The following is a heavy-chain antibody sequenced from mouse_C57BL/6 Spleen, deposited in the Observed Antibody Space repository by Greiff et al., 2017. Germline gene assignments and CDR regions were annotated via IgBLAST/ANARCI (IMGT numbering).Heavy chain of an antibody. CDR1: GYTFTSYT. CDR2: INPSSGYT. CDR3: ARGWSYAMDY. J-gene: IGHJ4*01. Sequence: QVQLQQSGAELARPGASVKMSCKASGYTFTSYTMHWVKQRPGQGLEWIGYINPSSGYTKYNQKFKDKAPLTADKSSSTAYMQLSSLTSEDTAVYYCARGWSYAMDYWGQGTSVTVSS. D-gene: IGHD3-3*01. V-gene: IGHV1-4*01.